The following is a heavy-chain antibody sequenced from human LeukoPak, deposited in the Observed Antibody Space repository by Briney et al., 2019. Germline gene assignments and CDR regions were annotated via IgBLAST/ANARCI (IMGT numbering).Heavy chain of an antibody. CDR3: ARVVSSSGWAFDY. V-gene: IGHV4-4*02. CDR2: IYQSGST. CDR1: GGTISSSNW. D-gene: IGHD6-19*01. Sequence: PSETLSLTCAVSGGTISSSNWRSWVRQPPGKGLEWIGEIYQSGSTNYNPSLKSRVTISVDKSKNEFSLKVSSVTAADTAVYYCARVVSSSGWAFDYWGQGTLVTVSS. J-gene: IGHJ4*02.